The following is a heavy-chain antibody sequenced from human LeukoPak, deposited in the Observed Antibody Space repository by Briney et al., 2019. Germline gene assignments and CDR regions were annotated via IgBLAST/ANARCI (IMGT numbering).Heavy chain of an antibody. CDR3: ARLHYYDSGTGSLTYSFDY. J-gene: IGHJ4*02. V-gene: IGHV4-34*01. CDR2: INHSGST. Sequence: SETLSLTCAVYGGSFSGYYWSWIRQPPGKGLEWIGEINHSGSTNYNPSLKSRVSISVAPSENQFSLKLTSVTTADTAVYYCARLHYYDSGTGSLTYSFDYWGQGILVTVSP. D-gene: IGHD3-10*01. CDR1: GGSFSGYY.